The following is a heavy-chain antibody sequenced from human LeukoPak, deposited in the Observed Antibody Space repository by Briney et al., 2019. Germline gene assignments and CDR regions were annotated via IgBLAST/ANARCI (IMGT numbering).Heavy chain of an antibody. Sequence: ASVKVSCKTSGYTFTSYGISWVRQAPGQGLEWMGWTSGYNAKTNYIQKFQGRVTMTIDTSTTTVYMELRSLRSDDTAVYYCARPRVAGSLDYWGQGTLVTVSS. CDR2: TSGYNAKT. V-gene: IGHV1-18*01. CDR1: GYTFTSYG. D-gene: IGHD6-19*01. J-gene: IGHJ4*02. CDR3: ARPRVAGSLDY.